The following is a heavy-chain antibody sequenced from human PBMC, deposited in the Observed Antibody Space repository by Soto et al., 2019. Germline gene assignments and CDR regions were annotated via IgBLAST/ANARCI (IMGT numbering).Heavy chain of an antibody. CDR3: EHRRNTAERCWFDP. CDR1: GFSLTTSGVA. D-gene: IGHD6-13*01. Sequence: QITLEESGPTLVQPTQTLTLTCTVSGFSLTTSGVAVVWIRQPPGKALEWLAAIYGNDDEHYSPSLRNRLTITKDTSKNQVVLTMTNMDPVDTATYFCEHRRNTAERCWFDPWGQGTLVTVS. CDR2: IYGNDDE. J-gene: IGHJ5*02. V-gene: IGHV2-5*01.